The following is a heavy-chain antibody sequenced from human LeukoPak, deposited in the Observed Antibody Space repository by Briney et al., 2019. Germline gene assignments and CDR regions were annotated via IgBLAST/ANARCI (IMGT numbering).Heavy chain of an antibody. J-gene: IGHJ4*02. CDR1: GFTFDDYA. D-gene: IGHD6-19*01. CDR2: ISWNSGSI. Sequence: GGSLRLSCAASGFTFDDYAKHWVRQAPGKGLGWVSGISWNSGSIGYADSVKGRFTISRDNAKNSLYLQMNSLRAEDMALYYCAKDRGIAVAGNYFDYWGQGTLVTVSS. V-gene: IGHV3-9*03. CDR3: AKDRGIAVAGNYFDY.